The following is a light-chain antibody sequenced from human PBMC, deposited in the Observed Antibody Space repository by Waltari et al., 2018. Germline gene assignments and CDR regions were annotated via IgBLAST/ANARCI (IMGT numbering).Light chain of an antibody. V-gene: IGKV3-20*01. Sequence: IVLTQSPGTLSLSPGESATLSCRASQTIIANYLAWYQQKPGQAPRLLIYGASNRATGIPDRFSGSGSGTDFTLTISRLEPEDYAVYHCQQYGTSSALTFGGGTKVEIK. CDR3: QQYGTSSALT. J-gene: IGKJ4*01. CDR2: GAS. CDR1: QTIIANY.